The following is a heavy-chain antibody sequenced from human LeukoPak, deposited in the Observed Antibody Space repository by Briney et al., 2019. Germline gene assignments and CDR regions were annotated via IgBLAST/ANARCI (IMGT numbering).Heavy chain of an antibody. V-gene: IGHV3-7*01. D-gene: IGHD4-17*01. CDR2: IKQDGSEK. CDR1: GFTFSTYW. CDR3: AHGDYGGQAYNWFDP. J-gene: IGHJ5*02. Sequence: GGSLRLSCAASGFTFSTYWMSWVRQAPGKGLEGVANIKQDGSEKYYVDSVKGRFTISRDNAKNSLYLQMNSLRAEDTAVYYCAHGDYGGQAYNWFDPWGQGTLVTVSS.